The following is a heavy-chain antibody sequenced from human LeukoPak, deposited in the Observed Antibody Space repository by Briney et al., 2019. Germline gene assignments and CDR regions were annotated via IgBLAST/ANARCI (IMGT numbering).Heavy chain of an antibody. J-gene: IGHJ4*02. D-gene: IGHD3-10*01. CDR1: GFTFSSYA. Sequence: GGSLRLSCAASGFTFSSYAMSCVRQAPGKGLEWVSAISGSGGSTYYADSVKGRFTISRDNSKNTLYLQMNSLRAEDTAVYYCAKDRHRRGVSNYFDYWGQGTLVTVSS. V-gene: IGHV3-23*01. CDR3: AKDRHRRGVSNYFDY. CDR2: ISGSGGST.